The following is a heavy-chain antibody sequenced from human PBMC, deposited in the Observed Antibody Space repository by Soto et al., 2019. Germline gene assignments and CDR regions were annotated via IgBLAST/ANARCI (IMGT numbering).Heavy chain of an antibody. CDR3: ARESEDLTSNFDY. Sequence: GGSLRLSCSASVFTCTRYSMNWFRQAPGKGLEWVSSISSTTNYIYYADSMKGRFTVSRDNAKNSVYLEMNSLSAEDTAVYYCARESEDLTSNFDYWGQGTLVTVSS. V-gene: IGHV3-21*01. CDR2: ISSTTNYI. J-gene: IGHJ4*02. CDR1: VFTCTRYS.